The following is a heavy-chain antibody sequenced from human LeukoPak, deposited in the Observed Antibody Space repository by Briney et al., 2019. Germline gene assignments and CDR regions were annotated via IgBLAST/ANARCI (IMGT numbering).Heavy chain of an antibody. V-gene: IGHV3-23*01. J-gene: IGHJ4*02. CDR3: AKGDGQWLRRPFVY. Sequence: GGSLRLSCAASGFTFSSYAMSWVRQAPGKGLEWVSATSGSGGSTYYADSVKGRFTISRDNSKNTLYLQMNSLRAEDTAVYYCAKGDGQWLRRPFVYWGQGTLVTVSS. D-gene: IGHD6-19*01. CDR1: GFTFSSYA. CDR2: TSGSGGST.